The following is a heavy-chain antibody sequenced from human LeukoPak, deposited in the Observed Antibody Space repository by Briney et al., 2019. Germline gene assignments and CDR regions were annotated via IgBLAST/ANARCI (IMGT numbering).Heavy chain of an antibody. CDR1: GYTFTRYY. D-gene: IGHD6-19*01. CDR3: ARDSGSSGWDPTSFLDY. V-gene: IGHV1-2*02. Sequence: ASVKVSCKASGYTFTRYYMNWVRQAPGQGLEWMGWINPNSGGANSAQKYLGRVSMTRDTSISTVYMDLTSLRSDDTAVYYCARDSGSSGWDPTSFLDYWGRGTLVTVSS. J-gene: IGHJ4*02. CDR2: INPNSGGA.